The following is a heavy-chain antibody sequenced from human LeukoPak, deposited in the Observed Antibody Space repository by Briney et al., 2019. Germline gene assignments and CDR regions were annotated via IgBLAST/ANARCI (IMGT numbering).Heavy chain of an antibody. J-gene: IGHJ1*01. D-gene: IGHD2-15*01. CDR2: ISSSSSYI. Sequence: GGSLRLSCAASGFTFSSYSMNWVRQAPGKGLEWVSSISSSSSYIYYADSVKGRFTISRDNAKNSLYLQKNSLRAEDTAVYYCARDLGYCSGGSCYSSWDFQHWGQGTLVTVS. CDR1: GFTFSSYS. V-gene: IGHV3-21*04. CDR3: ARDLGYCSGGSCYSSWDFQH.